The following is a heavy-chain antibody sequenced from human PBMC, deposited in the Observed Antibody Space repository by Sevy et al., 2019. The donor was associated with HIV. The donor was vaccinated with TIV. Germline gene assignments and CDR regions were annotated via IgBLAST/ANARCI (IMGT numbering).Heavy chain of an antibody. CDR2: IKKDGTEK. CDR1: GFTFSNYW. Sequence: GEPLKISCAASGFTFSNYWMSWVRQAPGKGLEWVATIKKDGTEKYYVDSVRGRFTMSRDNAKNSLYLQMNSLRVEDTALYYCARDCSSTTCLWGLDFWGQGTTVTVSS. CDR3: ARDCSSTTCLWGLDF. V-gene: IGHV3-7*03. D-gene: IGHD2-2*01. J-gene: IGHJ6*02.